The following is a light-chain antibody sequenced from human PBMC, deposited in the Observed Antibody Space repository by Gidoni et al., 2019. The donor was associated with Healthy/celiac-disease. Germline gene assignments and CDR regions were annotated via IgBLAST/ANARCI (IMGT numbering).Light chain of an antibody. Sequence: DYAMPQSPLSLPVTLGQPASISCRSSQSLVYSDGNNYLNWLQQRQGQSPPRLMYKVSTRDYGVPHRFSGSGSGTAFTLKISRVEAEDVGVYYCMQRTHCLPFTFGPGTKVEIK. V-gene: IGKV2-30*01. CDR2: KVS. CDR3: MQRTHCLPFT. CDR1: QSLVYSDGNNY. J-gene: IGKJ3*01.